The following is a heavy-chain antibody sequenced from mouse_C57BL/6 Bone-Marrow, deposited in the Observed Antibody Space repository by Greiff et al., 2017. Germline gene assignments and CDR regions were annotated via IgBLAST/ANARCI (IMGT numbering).Heavy chain of an antibody. D-gene: IGHD4-1*01. CDR2: IDPENGDT. CDR1: GFNFKDDY. V-gene: IGHV14-4*01. CDR3: THNWDWFAY. Sequence: VQLQQSGAELVRPGASVKLSCTASGFNFKDDYMHWVKQRPEQGLEWIGWIDPENGDTEYASKFQGKATITADTSSNTAYLQLSSLTSEDTAVYYCTHNWDWFAYWGQGTLVTVSA. J-gene: IGHJ3*01.